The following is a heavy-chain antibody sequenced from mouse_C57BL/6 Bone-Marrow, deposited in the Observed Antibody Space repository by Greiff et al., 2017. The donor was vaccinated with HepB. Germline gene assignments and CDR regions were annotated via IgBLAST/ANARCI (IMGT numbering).Heavy chain of an antibody. CDR3: ARDYAWFAY. Sequence: EVKVVESGGGLVKPGGSLKLSCAASGFTFSSYTMSWVRQTPEKRLEWVATISDGGSYTYYPDNVKGRFTISRDNAKNNLYLQMSHLKSEDTAMYYCARDYAWFAYWGQGTRVTVSA. CDR2: ISDGGSYT. V-gene: IGHV5-4*01. J-gene: IGHJ3*01. CDR1: GFTFSSYT. D-gene: IGHD1-1*02.